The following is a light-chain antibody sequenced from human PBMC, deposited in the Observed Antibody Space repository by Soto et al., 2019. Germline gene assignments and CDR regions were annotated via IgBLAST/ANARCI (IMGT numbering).Light chain of an antibody. CDR3: SSYTVKGTTHVV. CDR2: EVS. CDR1: SSDVGGYKF. V-gene: IGLV2-14*01. J-gene: IGLJ2*01. Sequence: QSVLTQPASVSGSPGQSITISCTGTSSDVGGYKFVSWYQQHPGKVPKLLIYEVSNRPSGVSDRFSASKSGHTASLTISGLQAEDEDDYYCSSYTVKGTTHVVFGGGTKLTVL.